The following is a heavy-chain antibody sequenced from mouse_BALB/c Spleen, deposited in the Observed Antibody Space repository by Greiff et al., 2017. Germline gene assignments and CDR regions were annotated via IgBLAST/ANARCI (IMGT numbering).Heavy chain of an antibody. CDR3: ARDRPYYGSSY. V-gene: IGHV3-6*02. J-gene: IGHJ3*01. CDR2: ISYDGSN. CDR1: GYSITSGYY. Sequence: EVKLVESGPGLVKPSQSLSLTCSVTGYSITSGYYWNWIRQFPGNKLEWMGYISYDGSNNYNPSLKNRISITRDTSKNQFFLKLNSVTTEDTATYYCARDRPYYGSSYWGQGTLVTVSA. D-gene: IGHD1-1*01.